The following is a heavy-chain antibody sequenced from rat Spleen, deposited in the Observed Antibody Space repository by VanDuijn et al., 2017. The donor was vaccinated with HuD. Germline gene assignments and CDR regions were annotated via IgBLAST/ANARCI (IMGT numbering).Heavy chain of an antibody. CDR3: TTDRPGALMEA. J-gene: IGHJ4*01. CDR2: IRTKANNYAT. Sequence: VQVVESGGGLVQSKESLKISCVASGFTFSNAAMYWVRQAPGKGLECVARIRTKANNYATYYADSVRGRFTISRDDSKSMVYLQMDNLKTEDTATYYCTTDRPGALMEAWGQGASVTVSS. CDR1: GFTFSNAA. V-gene: IGHV10-5*01. D-gene: IGHD5-1*01.